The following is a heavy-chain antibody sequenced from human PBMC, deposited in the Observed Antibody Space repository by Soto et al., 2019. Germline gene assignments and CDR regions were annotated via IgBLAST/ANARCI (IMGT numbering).Heavy chain of an antibody. J-gene: IGHJ5*02. Sequence: PGGSLRLSCAASGFIFEDFAMHWVRQAPGKGLEWVSGIRWNSGSIGYADSVKGRFTISRDNARNSLYLQMNSLRPEDTALYYCVKHLGEAWGQGTLVTVSS. V-gene: IGHV3-9*01. CDR1: GFIFEDFA. D-gene: IGHD2-21*01. CDR2: IRWNSGSI. CDR3: VKHLGEA.